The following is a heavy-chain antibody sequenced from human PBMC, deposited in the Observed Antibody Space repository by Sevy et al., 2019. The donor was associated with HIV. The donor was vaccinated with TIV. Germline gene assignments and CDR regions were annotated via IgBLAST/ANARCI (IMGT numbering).Heavy chain of an antibody. V-gene: IGHV3-11*01. D-gene: IGHD2-8*01. J-gene: IGHJ2*01. CDR2: ISRLGSTI. Sequence: GGSLRLSCAASGFTYSDYYMSWIRQAPGKGLEWMSYISRLGSTIYYADSVKGRFTISRDNAKNSLFLQMNSLRAEDTAVYYCAREGSMRYFDLWGRGTLVTVSS. CDR3: AREGSMRYFDL. CDR1: GFTYSDYY.